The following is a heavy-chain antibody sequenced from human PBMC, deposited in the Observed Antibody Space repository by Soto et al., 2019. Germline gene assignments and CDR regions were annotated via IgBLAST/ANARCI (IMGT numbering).Heavy chain of an antibody. CDR2: VYDSGST. Sequence: ASETLSLTCTVYGGSISSFYWSWIRQPPGKGLEWIGYVYDSGSTDYNPSLLSRFTISIDTSKNQFSLRLTSVTAADTAVYYCATASSSGSSGELDYWGQGTLVTVSS. CDR3: ATASSSGSSGELDY. J-gene: IGHJ4*02. V-gene: IGHV4-59*01. CDR1: GGSISSFY. D-gene: IGHD3-22*01.